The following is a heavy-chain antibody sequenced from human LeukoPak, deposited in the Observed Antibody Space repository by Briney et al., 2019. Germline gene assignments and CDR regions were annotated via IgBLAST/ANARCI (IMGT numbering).Heavy chain of an antibody. CDR2: IHYSGSS. V-gene: IGHV4-59*08. J-gene: IGHJ6*03. CDR1: DGSISSYY. Sequence: SETLSLTCTVSDGSISSYYWSWIRQPPGKGLEWIGYIHYSGSSAYIPSLKSRVTMSVDTSKNRFSLRLTSVTAADTALYYCARWYCSGDTCFHMDVWGKGTTVTVSS. CDR3: ARWYCSGDTCFHMDV. D-gene: IGHD2-15*01.